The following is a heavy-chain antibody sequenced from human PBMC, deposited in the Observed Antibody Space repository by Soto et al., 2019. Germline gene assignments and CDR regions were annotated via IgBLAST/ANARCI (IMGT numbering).Heavy chain of an antibody. CDR2: INEDGSEN. V-gene: IGHV3-7*01. Sequence: GGSLRLSCAASGFTFSNYWMNWVRQAPGKGLEWVANINEDGSENYFVDSAKGRFTISRDNAKNSLYLQMSSLRAEDTAVYYCARDRFDYWGQGTLVTVSS. CDR3: ARDRFDY. J-gene: IGHJ4*02. CDR1: GFTFSNYW.